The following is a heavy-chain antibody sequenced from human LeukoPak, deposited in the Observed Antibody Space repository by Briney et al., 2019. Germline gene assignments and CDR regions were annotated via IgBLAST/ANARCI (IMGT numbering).Heavy chain of an antibody. CDR2: IWYGGSNK. J-gene: IGHJ3*02. CDR1: GFTFSSYG. V-gene: IGHV3-33*08. CDR3: VGSGSYAFDI. Sequence: SGGSLRLSCAASGFTFSSYGMHWVRQAPGKGLEWVAVIWYGGSNKYYADSVKGRFTISRDNSKNTLYLQMNSLRAEDTAVYYCVGSGSYAFDIWGQGTMVTVSS. D-gene: IGHD1-26*01.